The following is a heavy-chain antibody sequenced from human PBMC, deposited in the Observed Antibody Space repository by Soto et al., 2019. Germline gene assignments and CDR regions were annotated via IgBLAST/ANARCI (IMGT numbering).Heavy chain of an antibody. V-gene: IGHV3-33*08. Sequence: PGGTLRLSCAASGFTFSSYAMHWVRQAPGKGLEWVAVIWYDGSNKYYADSVKGRFTISRDNSKNTLYLQMNSLRAEDTAVYYCARDQGYCSSTSCYFGYYYYGMDVWGQGTTVTVSS. CDR2: IWYDGSNK. CDR3: ARDQGYCSSTSCYFGYYYYGMDV. CDR1: GFTFSSYA. J-gene: IGHJ6*02. D-gene: IGHD2-2*01.